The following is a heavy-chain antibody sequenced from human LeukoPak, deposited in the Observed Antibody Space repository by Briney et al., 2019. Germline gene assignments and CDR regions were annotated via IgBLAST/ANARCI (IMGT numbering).Heavy chain of an antibody. V-gene: IGHV3-23*01. CDR3: ANGWRSVVVVAATSD. CDR1: GFAFSSYA. CDR2: ISRRDDYT. J-gene: IGHJ4*02. Sequence: GGSLRLSCAASGFAFSSYAMSWVRQPPGKGLEWVSVISRRDDYTYYADSVKGRFTISRDNSKNTLYLQMNTLRAEDTAVYYCANGWRSVVVVAATSDWGQGTLVTVSS. D-gene: IGHD2-15*01.